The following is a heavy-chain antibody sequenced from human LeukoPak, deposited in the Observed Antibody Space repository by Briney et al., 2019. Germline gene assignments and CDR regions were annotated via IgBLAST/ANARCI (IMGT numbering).Heavy chain of an antibody. CDR3: ATETIGRHYDY. D-gene: IGHD1-14*01. Sequence: KPGGSLRLYCAASGFTFSSCGFNWVRQAPGNGLEWVSSIGPTGTDRYYADSVRGRFTISRDNAKNSMYPQMDSLRDEDTAVYYCATETIGRHYDYWGQGTLLTVSS. J-gene: IGHJ4*02. CDR1: GFTFSSCG. CDR2: IGPTGTDR. V-gene: IGHV3-21*01.